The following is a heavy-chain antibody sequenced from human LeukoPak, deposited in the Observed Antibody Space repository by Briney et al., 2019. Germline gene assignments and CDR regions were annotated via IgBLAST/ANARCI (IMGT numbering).Heavy chain of an antibody. CDR1: GFTVSSNY. V-gene: IGHV3-66*02. Sequence: GGSLRLSCAASGFTVSSNYMSWVRQAPGKGLEWVSVIYSGGSTYYADSVKDRFTISRDNSKNTLYLQMNSLRAEDTAVYYCARANYDSSGYNDYWGQGTLVTVSS. J-gene: IGHJ4*02. CDR3: ARANYDSSGYNDY. D-gene: IGHD3-22*01. CDR2: IYSGGST.